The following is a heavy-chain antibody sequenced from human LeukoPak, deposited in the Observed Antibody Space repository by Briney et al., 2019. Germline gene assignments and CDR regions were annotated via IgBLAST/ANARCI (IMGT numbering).Heavy chain of an antibody. J-gene: IGHJ4*02. CDR2: IRNDGSIK. D-gene: IGHD3-10*01. Sequence: PGGSLRLSCAASGFTFSNYGMHWVRQAPGKGLEWVAFIRNDGSIKYYADSVKGRFTISRDNSKNTLYLQMSSLRVDDTAVYYCAKGRAGMIRGVCDYWGQGTLVTVSS. CDR1: GFTFSNYG. CDR3: AKGRAGMIRGVCDY. V-gene: IGHV3-30*02.